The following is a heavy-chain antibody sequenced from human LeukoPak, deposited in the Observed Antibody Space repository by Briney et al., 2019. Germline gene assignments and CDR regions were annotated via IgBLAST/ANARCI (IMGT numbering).Heavy chain of an antibody. Sequence: GGSLRLSCAASGFTFSSYAMHWVRQAPGKGLEWEAVISYDVSNKYYADSVKGRFTISRDNSKNTLYLQMNSLRAEDTAVYYCARDVQQWLVWEYYFDYWGQGTLVTVSS. CDR2: ISYDVSNK. J-gene: IGHJ4*02. CDR3: ARDVQQWLVWEYYFDY. D-gene: IGHD6-19*01. CDR1: GFTFSSYA. V-gene: IGHV3-30*04.